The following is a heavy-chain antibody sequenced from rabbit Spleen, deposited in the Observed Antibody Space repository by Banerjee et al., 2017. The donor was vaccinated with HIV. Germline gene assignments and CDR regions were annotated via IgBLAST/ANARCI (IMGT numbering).Heavy chain of an antibody. Sequence: QSLEESGGGLVQPGGSLKLSCTASGFTLSSYYMNWVRQAPGKGLEWIGYIDPIFGITYYANWVNGRFSISRENTRNTVSLQLNSLTAADTATYFCARDPAYASGGGASIPYLWGPGTLVTVS. CDR1: GFTLSSYY. CDR3: ARDPAYASGGGASIPYL. D-gene: IGHD1-1*01. CDR2: IDPIFGIT. J-gene: IGHJ6*01. V-gene: IGHV1S7*01.